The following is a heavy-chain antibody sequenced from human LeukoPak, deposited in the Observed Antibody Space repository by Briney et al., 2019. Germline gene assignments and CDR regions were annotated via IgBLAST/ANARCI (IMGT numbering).Heavy chain of an antibody. Sequence: SETLSLTCTVSGGSISSSSYYWGWIRQPPGKGLEWIGSIYYSGSTYYNSSLKSRVTISVDTSKNQFSLKLSSVTAADTAVYYCARVLQHRRWLQPEYYFDYWGQGTLVTVSS. J-gene: IGHJ4*02. CDR2: IYYSGST. V-gene: IGHV4-39*01. CDR3: ARVLQHRRWLQPEYYFDY. D-gene: IGHD5-24*01. CDR1: GGSISSSSYY.